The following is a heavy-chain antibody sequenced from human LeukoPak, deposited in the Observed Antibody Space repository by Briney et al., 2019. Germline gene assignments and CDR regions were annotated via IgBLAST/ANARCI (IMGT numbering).Heavy chain of an antibody. J-gene: IGHJ5*02. CDR3: ARESEQQLVMFDP. CDR1: GGSISSSSYY. D-gene: IGHD6-13*01. V-gene: IGHV4-39*02. CDR2: IYYSGST. Sequence: SETLSLTCTVSGGSISSSSYYWGWIRQPPGKGLEWIGSIYYSGSTYYNPSLKSRVTISVDTSKNQFSLKLSSVTAADTAVYYCARESEQQLVMFDPWGQGTLVIVSS.